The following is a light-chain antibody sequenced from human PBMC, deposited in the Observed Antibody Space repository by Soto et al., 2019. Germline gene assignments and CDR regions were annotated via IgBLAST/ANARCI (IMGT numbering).Light chain of an antibody. CDR2: DTF. CDR3: QQRSDRGT. V-gene: IGKV3-11*01. Sequence: EIVLTQSPATLSLSPGERATLSCRVSQNVGNSVAWYQQRPGRAPRLLIYDTFNRATGIPARFSGSGSGTDFTLSISSLEPEDFAVYYCQQRSDRGTFDGGTKVEI. J-gene: IGKJ4*01. CDR1: QNVGNS.